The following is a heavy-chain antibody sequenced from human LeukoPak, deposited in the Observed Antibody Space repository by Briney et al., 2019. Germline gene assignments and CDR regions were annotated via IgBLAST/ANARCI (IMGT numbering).Heavy chain of an antibody. D-gene: IGHD6-13*01. J-gene: IGHJ6*02. CDR2: IIPILGIA. Sequence: SVKVSCKASGGTFSSYAISWVRQAPGQGLEWMGRIIPILGIANYAQKFQGRVMITADKSTSTAYMELSSLRSEDTAVYYCARESAGLGNYYYGMDVWGQGTTVTVSS. CDR1: GGTFSSYA. V-gene: IGHV1-69*04. CDR3: ARESAGLGNYYYGMDV.